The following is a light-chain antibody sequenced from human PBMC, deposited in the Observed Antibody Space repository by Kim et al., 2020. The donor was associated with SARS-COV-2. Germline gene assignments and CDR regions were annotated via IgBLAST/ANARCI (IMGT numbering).Light chain of an antibody. CDR3: QQYHMAPRT. CDR1: QTVVSNY. Sequence: SPGERAPPSCRASQTVVSNYLAWYQQKPGQAPRLLIYGASSRATGIPDKFSGSGSGTDFTLTITRLEPEDSAVYYCQQYHMAPRTFGQGTKVDIK. V-gene: IGKV3-20*01. CDR2: GAS. J-gene: IGKJ1*01.